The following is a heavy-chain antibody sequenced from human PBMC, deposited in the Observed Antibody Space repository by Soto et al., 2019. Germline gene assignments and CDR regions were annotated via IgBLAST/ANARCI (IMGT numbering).Heavy chain of an antibody. J-gene: IGHJ6*02. V-gene: IGHV3-21*01. CDR1: GFTFSSYT. Sequence: GGSLRLSCAASGFTFSSYTMNWVRQAPGKGLEWVSSISSSSTYRYYADSLKGRFTISRDNAKNSLYLQMNSLRAEDTAVYYCARAYSGRLPRRADYYYAMDVWGRGTTVTVSS. CDR2: ISSSSTYR. D-gene: IGHD2-15*01. CDR3: ARAYSGRLPRRADYYYAMDV.